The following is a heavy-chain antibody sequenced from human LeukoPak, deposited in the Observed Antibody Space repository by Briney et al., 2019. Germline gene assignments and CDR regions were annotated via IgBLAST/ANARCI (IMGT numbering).Heavy chain of an antibody. J-gene: IGHJ4*02. CDR3: ARRAYSSWSHLDY. D-gene: IGHD6-13*01. V-gene: IGHV4-59*01. Sequence: SETLSLTCTVSGGTISTYYWSWIRQPPGKGLEWIGYVYYSGSTNYNPSLKSRVTISVDTSKNQFSLKLSSVTAADTAVYFCARRAYSSWSHLDYWGQGTLVTVPS. CDR2: VYYSGST. CDR1: GGTISTYY.